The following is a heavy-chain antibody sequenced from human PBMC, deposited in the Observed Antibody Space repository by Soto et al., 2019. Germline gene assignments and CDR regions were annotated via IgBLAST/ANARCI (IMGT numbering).Heavy chain of an antibody. D-gene: IGHD3-10*01. CDR1: GFTFSSYA. V-gene: IGHV3-30-3*01. J-gene: IGHJ6*02. CDR2: ISYDGSNK. CDR3: ARALGITRVRGASATAFYYSGMDV. Sequence: PGGSLRLSCAASGFTFSSYAMHWVRQAPGKGLEWVAVISYDGSNKYYADSVKGRFTISRDNSKNTLYLQMNSLRAEDTAVYYCARALGITRVRGASATAFYYSGMDVWGQGTTGTVS.